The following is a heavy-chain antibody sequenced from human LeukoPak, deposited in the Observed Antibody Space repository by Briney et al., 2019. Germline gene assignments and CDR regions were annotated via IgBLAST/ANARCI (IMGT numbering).Heavy chain of an antibody. CDR2: IYYSGST. J-gene: IGHJ4*02. V-gene: IGHV4-39*01. Sequence: SETLSLTCTVSGGSISSSSYYWGWIRQPPGKGLEWIGSIYYSGSTYYNPSLKSRVTISVDTSKNQFSLKLSSVTAADTAVYYCASRGYSSSSHDYWGQGTLVTVSS. D-gene: IGHD6-6*01. CDR1: GGSISSSSYY. CDR3: ASRGYSSSSHDY.